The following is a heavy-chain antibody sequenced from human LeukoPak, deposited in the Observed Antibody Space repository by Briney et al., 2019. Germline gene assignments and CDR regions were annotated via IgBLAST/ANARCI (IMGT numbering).Heavy chain of an antibody. Sequence: GGSLRLSCAASGFTFSSYAMSWVRQAPGKGLEWVSAISGSGGSTYYADSVKGRFTISRDNSKNTLYLQMNSLRAEDTAVYYCAKDLGDYAFYYCYGMDVWGQGTTVTVSS. CDR2: ISGSGGST. D-gene: IGHD4-17*01. V-gene: IGHV3-23*01. CDR1: GFTFSSYA. CDR3: AKDLGDYAFYYCYGMDV. J-gene: IGHJ6*02.